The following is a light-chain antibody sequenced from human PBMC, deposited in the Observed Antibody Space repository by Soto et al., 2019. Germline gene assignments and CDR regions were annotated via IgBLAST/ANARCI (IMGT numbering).Light chain of an antibody. J-gene: IGLJ2*01. CDR3: SSYTSSTTL. CDR2: DVS. V-gene: IGLV2-14*03. CDR1: SSDVGRYNY. Sequence: QSALTQPASVSGSPGQSITISCTGTSSDVGRYNYVSWYQQHPGKAPKLMIYDVSNRPSGVSNRFSGSKSSNTASLTISGLQAEDEADYYCSSYTSSTTLFGGGTKVTVL.